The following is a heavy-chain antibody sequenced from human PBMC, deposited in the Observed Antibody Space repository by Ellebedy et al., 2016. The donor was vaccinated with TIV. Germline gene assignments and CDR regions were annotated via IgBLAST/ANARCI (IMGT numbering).Heavy chain of an antibody. CDR1: GGSINNYY. V-gene: IGHV4-59*01. CDR2: IHHSGNS. CDR3: ARDLGRYGMDV. Sequence: MPSETLSLTCSVSGGSINNYYWTWTRQPPGQGLEWFGDIHHSGNSHIHPSLKSPVTLSLDTSKNQFSLGLSSVTAADTATYSCARDLGRYGMDVWGQGTTVTVSS. J-gene: IGHJ6*02.